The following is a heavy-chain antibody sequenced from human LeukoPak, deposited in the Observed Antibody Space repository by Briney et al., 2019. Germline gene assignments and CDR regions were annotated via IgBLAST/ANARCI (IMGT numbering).Heavy chain of an antibody. J-gene: IGHJ5*02. CDR1: GYSFASYW. V-gene: IGHV5-51*01. CDR2: IYPGDSDT. CDR3: AGYSGYDYNWFDP. Sequence: HGESLKISCKGSGYSFASYWIGWVRQMPGKGLEWMGIIYPGDSDTRYSPSFQGQVTISADKSISTAYLQWSSLKASDTAMYYCAGYSGYDYNWFDPWGQGTLVTVSS. D-gene: IGHD5-12*01.